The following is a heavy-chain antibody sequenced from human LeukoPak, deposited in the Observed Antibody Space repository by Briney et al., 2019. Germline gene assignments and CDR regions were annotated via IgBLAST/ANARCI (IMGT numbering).Heavy chain of an antibody. D-gene: IGHD1-26*01. V-gene: IGHV4-38-2*02. CDR3: ARDLVGAITFDY. Sequence: SETLSLTCTVSGYSISSGYYWGWIRPPPEKGLGWIGIIYNSGSTYYNPSLKSRLTISVETSKNQFSLKLSSVSAADTAVYYCARDLVGAITFDYWGQGTLVTVSS. CDR1: GYSISSGYY. CDR2: IYNSGST. J-gene: IGHJ4*02.